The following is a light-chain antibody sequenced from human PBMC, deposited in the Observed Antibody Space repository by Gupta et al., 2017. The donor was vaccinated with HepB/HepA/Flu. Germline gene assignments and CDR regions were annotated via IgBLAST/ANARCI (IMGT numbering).Light chain of an antibody. CDR2: QDT. CDR3: QACDNIAIV. Sequence: SYEVTQQPSVSVSPGQTASITCSGEKMGDKDVCWYQKKTGQSPVVVIEQDTKRPSGIPELFSASNSANTATLTISGTQPMDEAVYHCQACDNIAIVFGGWTQLTVL. CDR1: KMGDKD. J-gene: IGLJ2*01. V-gene: IGLV3-1*01.